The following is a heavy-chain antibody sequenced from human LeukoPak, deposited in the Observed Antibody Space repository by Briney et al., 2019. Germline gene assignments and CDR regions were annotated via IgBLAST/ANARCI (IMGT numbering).Heavy chain of an antibody. CDR3: ARVGGYRAAGTVDY. Sequence: SVKVSCKASGGTFSSYAISWVRQAPGQGLEWMGGIIPIFGTANYAQKFQGRVTITADESTSTAYMELSSLRSEDTAVYYCARVGGYRAAGTVDYWGQGTLVTVSS. J-gene: IGHJ4*02. CDR1: GGTFSSYA. CDR2: IIPIFGTA. V-gene: IGHV1-69*13. D-gene: IGHD6-13*01.